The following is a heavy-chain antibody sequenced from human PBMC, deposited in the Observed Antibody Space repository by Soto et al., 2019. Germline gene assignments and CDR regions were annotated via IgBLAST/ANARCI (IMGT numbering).Heavy chain of an antibody. CDR3: ASTTQWLYASKNPPNYDMDV. CDR1: GYTFTSYA. Sequence: ASVKVSCKASGYTFTSYAMHWVRQAPGQRLEWMGWINAGNGNTKYSQKFQGRVTITRDTSASTAYMELSSLRSEDTAVYYCASTTQWLYASKNPPNYDMDVWGKGTTVTVSS. J-gene: IGHJ6*03. CDR2: INAGNGNT. V-gene: IGHV1-3*01. D-gene: IGHD6-19*01.